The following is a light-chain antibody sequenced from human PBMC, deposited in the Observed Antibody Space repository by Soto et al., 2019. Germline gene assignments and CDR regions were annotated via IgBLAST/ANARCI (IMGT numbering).Light chain of an antibody. Sequence: QSVLTQPPSASGTPGQRVTISCSGSSSNIGSNTVNWDQQLPGTAPKLLIYSNNQRPSGVPDRFSGSKSGTSASLAISGLQSEAEDDYYCAAWDDSLNGWVFGGGTKLTVL. CDR3: AAWDDSLNGWV. V-gene: IGLV1-44*01. CDR2: SNN. CDR1: SSNIGSNT. J-gene: IGLJ3*02.